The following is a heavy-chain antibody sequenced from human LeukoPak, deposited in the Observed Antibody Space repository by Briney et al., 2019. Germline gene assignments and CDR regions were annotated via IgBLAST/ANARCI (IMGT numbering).Heavy chain of an antibody. V-gene: IGHV1-18*01. CDR3: ARSLDAAAGLANFDY. J-gene: IGHJ4*02. Sequence: GASVKVSCKASGYSFSYSGINWVRQAPGQGLEWIGWINCYNGNTNYAQKSEGRLTLTTDTATSTVYMELRNLRYDDTAVYYCARSLDAAAGLANFDYWGQGTRVTVSS. CDR1: GYSFSYSG. D-gene: IGHD6-25*01. CDR2: INCYNGNT.